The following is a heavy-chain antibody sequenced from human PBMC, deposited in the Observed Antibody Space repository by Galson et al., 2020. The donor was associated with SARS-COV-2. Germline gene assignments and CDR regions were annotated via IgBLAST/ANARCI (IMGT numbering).Heavy chain of an antibody. D-gene: IGHD2-2*01. Sequence: SVKVSCKASGGTFSSYAISWVRQAPGQGLEWMGGIIPIFGTANYAQKFQGRVTITADESTTTAYMEVKSLTSADSAVYYCARDPRFSASGYGGENGFDIWGQGTMITVSS. CDR3: ARDPRFSASGYGGENGFDI. J-gene: IGHJ3*02. V-gene: IGHV1-69*13. CDR2: IIPIFGTA. CDR1: GGTFSSYA.